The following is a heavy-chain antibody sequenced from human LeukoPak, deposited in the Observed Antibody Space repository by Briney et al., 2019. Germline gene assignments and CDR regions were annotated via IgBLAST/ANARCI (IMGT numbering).Heavy chain of an antibody. CDR1: GFTFSSYA. V-gene: IGHV3-23*01. CDR2: ISGSGGST. Sequence: GGSLRLSCAASGFTFSSYAMSWVRQAPGKGLEWVSAISGSGGSTYYADSVKGRFTISRDTSKNTLYLQMNSLRAEDTAVYYCARESPLLWFGDSLGYFDYWGQGTLVTVSS. D-gene: IGHD3-10*01. CDR3: ARESPLLWFGDSLGYFDY. J-gene: IGHJ4*02.